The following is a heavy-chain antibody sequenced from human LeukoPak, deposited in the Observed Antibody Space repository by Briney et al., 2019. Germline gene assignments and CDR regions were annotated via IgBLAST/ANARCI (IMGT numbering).Heavy chain of an antibody. CDR1: GHTFTGYY. CDR3: ARVYCSSTSCYDAFDI. J-gene: IGHJ3*02. CDR2: INPNSGGT. D-gene: IGHD2-2*01. Sequence: ASVKVSCKASGHTFTGYYMHWVRQAPGQGLEWMGWINPNSGGTNYAQKFQGWVTMTRDTSISTAYMELSRLRSDDTAVYYCARVYCSSTSCYDAFDIWGQGTMVTVSS. V-gene: IGHV1-2*04.